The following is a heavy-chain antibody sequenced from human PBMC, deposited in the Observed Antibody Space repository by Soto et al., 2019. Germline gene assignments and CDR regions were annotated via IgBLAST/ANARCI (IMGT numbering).Heavy chain of an antibody. Sequence: GGSLRLSCAASGFTFSSYDMHWVRQATGKGLEWVSAIGTAGDTYYPGSVKGRFTISRENAKNSLYLQMNSLRAEDTAVYYCAREYSYGYPPSYYGMDVWGQGTTVTVSS. D-gene: IGHD5-18*01. CDR3: AREYSYGYPPSYYGMDV. V-gene: IGHV3-13*01. CDR2: IGTAGDT. CDR1: GFTFSSYD. J-gene: IGHJ6*02.